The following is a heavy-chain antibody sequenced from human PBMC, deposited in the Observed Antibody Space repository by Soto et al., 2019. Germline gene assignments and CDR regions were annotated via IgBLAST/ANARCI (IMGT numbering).Heavy chain of an antibody. CDR1: GASVSSSHY. Sequence: QLQLQESGPGLVKSSETLSLTCSVSGASVSSSHYWGWIRQPPGKGLEWIGSVSYSGSPYYSPSFKSRITISVHTSNNQFSLRVRSVTATDTAVYFCARHYNTGAFFDYWGQGKLVTFSS. J-gene: IGHJ4*02. CDR3: ARHYNTGAFFDY. CDR2: VSYSGSP. D-gene: IGHD1-20*01. V-gene: IGHV4-39*01.